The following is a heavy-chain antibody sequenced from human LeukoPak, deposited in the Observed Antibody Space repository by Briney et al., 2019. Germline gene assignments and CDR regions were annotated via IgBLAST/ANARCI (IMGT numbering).Heavy chain of an antibody. CDR2: IYHSGST. V-gene: IGHV4-4*02. CDR1: GGSISSSNW. CDR3: ARAIRTGLGIGSFDG. D-gene: IGHD7-27*01. J-gene: IGHJ4*02. Sequence: PSGTLSLTCAVSGGSISSSNWWSWVRQPPGKGLEWIGEIYHSGSTNYSPSLKSRVTISVDESKNQFSLKLSSVTAADTAVYYCARAIRTGLGIGSFDGWGQGTLVTVSS.